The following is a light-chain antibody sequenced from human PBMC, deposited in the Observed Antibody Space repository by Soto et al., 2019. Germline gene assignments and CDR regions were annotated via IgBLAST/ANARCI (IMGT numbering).Light chain of an antibody. CDR1: SSDIGDYNY. V-gene: IGLV2-14*01. J-gene: IGLJ1*01. Sequence: QSVLTQTASVSGSPGQSITIPCTGTSSDIGDYNYVSWYQHHPGKAPQLIIYEVSYRPSGVSDRFSGSKSGNTASLTISGLQAEDEADYYCCSFAASSTLYVFGTGTKVTVL. CDR3: CSFAASSTLYV. CDR2: EVS.